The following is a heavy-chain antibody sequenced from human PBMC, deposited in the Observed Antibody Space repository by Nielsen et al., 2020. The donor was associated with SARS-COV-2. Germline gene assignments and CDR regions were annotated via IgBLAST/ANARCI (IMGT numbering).Heavy chain of an antibody. V-gene: IGHV1-2*06. J-gene: IGHJ6*02. CDR3: TRDTNFGFWSGPRRYYYGLDV. CDR2: INPNSGGT. D-gene: IGHD3-3*01. CDR1: GYTFTGYY. Sequence: ASVKVSCKASGYTFTGYYIQWVRQAPGQGLEWMGRINPNSGGTNYAQKFQGRVTMTRDTSISTAYLDLGRLRSDDTAVYYCTRDTNFGFWSGPRRYYYGLDVWGQGTTVTVSS.